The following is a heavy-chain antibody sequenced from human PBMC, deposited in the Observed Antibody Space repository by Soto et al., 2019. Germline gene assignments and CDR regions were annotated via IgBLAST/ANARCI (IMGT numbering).Heavy chain of an antibody. CDR1: GGSLNDHY. J-gene: IGHJ4*02. D-gene: IGHD4-17*01. CDR3: AGVGVTTVTTYYDY. Sequence: QVQLQQRGAGLLKPSETLSLTCAVYGGSLNDHYWGWIRQTPGKGLEWIGEINHSGGTGYIPSLKSRVTISVDTSKNQFSLQFGSMAAADTAMYYCAGVGVTTVTTYYDYWGQGTLVTVSS. CDR2: INHSGGT. V-gene: IGHV4-34*01.